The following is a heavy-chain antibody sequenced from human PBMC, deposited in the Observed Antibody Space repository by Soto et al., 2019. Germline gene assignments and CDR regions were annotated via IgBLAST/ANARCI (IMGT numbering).Heavy chain of an antibody. Sequence: GASVKVSCKASGGTFSSYTISWVRQAPGQGLEWMGRIIPILGIANYAQKFQGRVTITADKSTSTAYMELSSLRSEDTAVYYCARSASGYPAFDYWGQGTLVTVSS. CDR2: IIPILGIA. J-gene: IGHJ4*02. CDR3: ARSASGYPAFDY. V-gene: IGHV1-69*02. CDR1: GGTFSSYT. D-gene: IGHD5-12*01.